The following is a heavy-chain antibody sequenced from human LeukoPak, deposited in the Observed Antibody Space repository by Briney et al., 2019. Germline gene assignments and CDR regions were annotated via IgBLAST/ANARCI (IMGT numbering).Heavy chain of an antibody. CDR2: ISAYNGNT. D-gene: IGHD6-6*01. V-gene: IGHV1-18*01. CDR1: GYTFTSYG. CDR3: ARIRSRIIAARPGNPAFDY. J-gene: IGHJ4*02. Sequence: GASVKVSCKASGYTFTSYGISWVRQAPGQGLEWMGWISAYNGNTNYAQKLQGRVTMTTDTSTSTVYMELKSLRSDDTAVYYCARIRSRIIAARPGNPAFDYWGRGTLVTVSS.